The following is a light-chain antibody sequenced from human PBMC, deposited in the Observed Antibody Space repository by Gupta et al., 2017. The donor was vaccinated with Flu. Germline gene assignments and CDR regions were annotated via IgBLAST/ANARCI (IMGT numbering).Light chain of an antibody. Sequence: EIVLTQSPATLSLSPGERATLSCRASQSVSSYLAWYQQKPGQAPRLLIYDASNRATGLPARFSGSAYGTYLTLTISSREPEDFTRYYCQHRSDWPPMTFGQGTRLEIK. CDR3: QHRSDWPPMT. J-gene: IGKJ5*01. CDR2: DAS. CDR1: QSVSSY. V-gene: IGKV3-11*01.